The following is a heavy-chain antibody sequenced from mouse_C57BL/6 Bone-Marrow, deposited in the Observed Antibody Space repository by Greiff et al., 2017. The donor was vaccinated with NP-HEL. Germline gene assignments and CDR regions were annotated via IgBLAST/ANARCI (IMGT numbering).Heavy chain of an antibody. CDR3: ARPSYYYGSRGYFDY. CDR1: GFTFSDYY. J-gene: IGHJ2*01. D-gene: IGHD1-1*01. V-gene: IGHV5-12*01. CDR2: ISNGGGST. Sequence: EVKLVESGGGLVQPGGSLKLSCAASGFTFSDYYMYWVRQTPEKRLEWVAYISNGGGSTYYPDTVKGRFTISRDNAKNTLYLQMSRLKSEDTAMYYCARPSYYYGSRGYFDYWGQGTTLTVSS.